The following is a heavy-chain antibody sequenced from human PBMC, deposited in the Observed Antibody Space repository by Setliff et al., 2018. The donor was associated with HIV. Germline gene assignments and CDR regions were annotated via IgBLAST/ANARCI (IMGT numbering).Heavy chain of an antibody. D-gene: IGHD1-26*01. V-gene: IGHV4-59*08. CDR3: ATIDGRWAPPQYYFDS. CDR1: GGSIGSYY. CDR2: VYYTGST. J-gene: IGHJ4*02. Sequence: SETLSLTCIVSGGSIGSYYWSWIRQSPGKGLEWIGYVYYTGSTYYNPSLKSRVTISVDTSKNQFSLKLTSVTAADTAVYYCATIDGRWAPPQYYFDSWGLGTLVTVSS.